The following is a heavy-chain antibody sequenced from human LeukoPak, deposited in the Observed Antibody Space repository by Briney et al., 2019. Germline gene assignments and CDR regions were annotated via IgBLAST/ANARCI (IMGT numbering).Heavy chain of an antibody. D-gene: IGHD3-22*01. CDR1: GDTFTSYY. J-gene: IGHJ1*01. CDR2: INPSGGST. V-gene: IGHV1-46*01. Sequence: ASVKVSCKASGDTFTSYYMHWVRQAPGQGLEWMGVINPSGGSTSYTQKFQGRVTMTRDTSTSTVYMELSSLTSEDTAVYYCARDLMRYYDSSGYSGIQHWGQGTLVTVSS. CDR3: ARDLMRYYDSSGYSGIQH.